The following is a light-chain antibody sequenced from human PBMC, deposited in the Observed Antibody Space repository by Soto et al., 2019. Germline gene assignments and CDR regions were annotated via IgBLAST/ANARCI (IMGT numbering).Light chain of an antibody. J-gene: IGKJ4*01. Sequence: DIQMTQSPSSLSASVGDRVTITCQASQDIRNYLNWYQQKPGKARNLLIYDAANLRAGVPSRFSGSGSGPEFTFTIASLQPEDIATYYCQHYDHLPPLSFGGGTKVEIK. CDR1: QDIRNY. V-gene: IGKV1-33*01. CDR2: DAA. CDR3: QHYDHLPPLS.